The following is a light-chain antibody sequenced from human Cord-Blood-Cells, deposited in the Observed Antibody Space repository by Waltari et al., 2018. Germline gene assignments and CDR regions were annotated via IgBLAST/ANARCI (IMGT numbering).Light chain of an antibody. CDR3: QQSYSTPPWT. J-gene: IGKJ1*01. CDR1: QSICSY. CDR2: AAS. Sequence: DIQMTQSPSSLSESVGDRVTITCRAKQSICSYLNWYQQKPGKAPKLLIYAASSLQSGVPSRFSGSGSGTDFTLTISSLQPEDFATYYCQQSYSTPPWTFGQGTRVEIK. V-gene: IGKV1-39*01.